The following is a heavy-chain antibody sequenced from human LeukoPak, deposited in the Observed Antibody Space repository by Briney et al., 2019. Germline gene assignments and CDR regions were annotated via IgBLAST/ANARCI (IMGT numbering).Heavy chain of an antibody. J-gene: IGHJ4*02. Sequence: PSETLSLTCAVSGGSISSGNWWNWVRQSPGKGLEWIGEIYHSGSTKYNPSLKSRVTISVDTSKNQFSLKLSSVTAADTAVYYCAREADYGGNSAFDYWGQGTLVTVSS. D-gene: IGHD4-23*01. CDR3: AREADYGGNSAFDY. V-gene: IGHV4-4*02. CDR1: GGSISSGNW. CDR2: IYHSGST.